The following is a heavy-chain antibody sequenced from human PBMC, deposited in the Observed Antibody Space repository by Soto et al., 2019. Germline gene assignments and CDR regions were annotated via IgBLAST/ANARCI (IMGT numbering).Heavy chain of an antibody. D-gene: IGHD1-1*01. J-gene: IGHJ3*01. CDR3: ARDRPTGTSTRGASDV. CDR1: GYSISSGYY. V-gene: IGHV4-38-2*02. CDR2: IYENESN. Sequence: SETLSLTCAVSGYSISSGYYWGWIRQPPGKGLEWIGSIYENESNYYNPSLKSRVTISVDTSKNHFSLNLTSVTAADTAVYYCARDRPTGTSTRGASDVWGQGTMVTVSS.